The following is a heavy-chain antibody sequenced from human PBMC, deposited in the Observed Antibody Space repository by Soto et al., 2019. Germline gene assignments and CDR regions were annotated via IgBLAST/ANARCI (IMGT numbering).Heavy chain of an antibody. CDR1: GFTVSSEY. V-gene: IGHV3-66*01. Sequence: HPGGSLRLSCAASGFTVSSEYMSWVRQAPGKGLEWVSVIYIDGNTFYADSVKDRFTISRDNSKNTLYLQMNNLRVEDTAIYYCVRDQSLVTTTWGQGTLVTVSS. D-gene: IGHD4-17*01. CDR2: IYIDGNT. J-gene: IGHJ4*02. CDR3: VRDQSLVTTT.